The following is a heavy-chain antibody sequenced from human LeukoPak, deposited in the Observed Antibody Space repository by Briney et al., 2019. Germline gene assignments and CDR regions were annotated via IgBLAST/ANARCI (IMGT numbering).Heavy chain of an antibody. J-gene: IGHJ5*02. CDR3: ARVLVLGELNWFDP. V-gene: IGHV4-61*02. CDR2: IYTSGIT. CDR1: GGAISSESYY. D-gene: IGHD3-16*01. Sequence: SETLSLTCTVSGGAISSESYYWSWIRQPAGKGLEWIGRIYTSGITNYNPSLKSRVTMSVDTSKSQFSPNLSSVTAADTAVYYCARVLVLGELNWFDPWGQGTLVTVSS.